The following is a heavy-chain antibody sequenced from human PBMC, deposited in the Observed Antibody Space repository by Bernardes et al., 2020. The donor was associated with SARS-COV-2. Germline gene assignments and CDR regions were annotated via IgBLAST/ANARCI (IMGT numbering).Heavy chain of an antibody. CDR3: ARRRYGDFGVDV. CDR2: IYPGDSDT. J-gene: IGHJ6*02. V-gene: IGHV5-51*01. CDR1: DYTFTNYW. D-gene: IGHD4-17*01. Sequence: GESLKISCKGSDYTFTNYWIGWVRQMPGKGLEWMGIIYPGDSDTKYSPSFQGRVTISADKSVNTPYLQWSSLKASDTAIYYCARRRYGDFGVDVWGQGTTVTVSS.